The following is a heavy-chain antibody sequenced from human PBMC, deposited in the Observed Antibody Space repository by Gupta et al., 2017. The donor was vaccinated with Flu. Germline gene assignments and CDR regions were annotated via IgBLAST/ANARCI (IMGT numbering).Heavy chain of an antibody. D-gene: IGHD1-7*01. CDR2: INPNSGGT. J-gene: IGHJ4*02. CDR3: ARVGPYNWNYVGEEGYYFDY. V-gene: IGHV1-2*02. Sequence: VRQAPGQGLEWMGWINPNSGGTNYAQKFQGRVTTTRDTSISTAYMELSRLRSDDTAVYYCARVGPYNWNYVGEEGYYFDYWGQGTLVTGSS.